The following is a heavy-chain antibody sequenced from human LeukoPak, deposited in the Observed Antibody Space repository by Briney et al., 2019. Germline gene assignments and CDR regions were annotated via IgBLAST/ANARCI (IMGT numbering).Heavy chain of an antibody. D-gene: IGHD6-13*01. CDR2: ISSSSSYI. Sequence: PGGSLRLSCAASGFTFSSYSMNWVRQAPGKGLEWVSSISSSSSYIYYADSAKGRFTISRDNAKNSLYLQMNSLRAEDTAVYYCARDPTYSSSWYPGDIWGQGTMVTVSS. J-gene: IGHJ3*02. CDR1: GFTFSSYS. V-gene: IGHV3-21*01. CDR3: ARDPTYSSSWYPGDI.